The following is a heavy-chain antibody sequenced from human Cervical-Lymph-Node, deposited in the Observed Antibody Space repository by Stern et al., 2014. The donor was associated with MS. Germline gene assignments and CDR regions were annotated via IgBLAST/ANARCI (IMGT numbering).Heavy chain of an antibody. CDR3: ARDGGILDWVSYYYGMDV. CDR2: ISSNGRNS. J-gene: IGHJ6*02. D-gene: IGHD6-13*01. V-gene: IGHV3-64*07. CDR1: GFIFESYA. Sequence: EVQLLESGGGLVQPGGSLRLSCAASGFIFESYAMHWVRQAPGKGLEYVAVISSNGRNSFYADSVRGRFTISRDNYQNTVYLQMGSLRPEDMAVYYCARDGGILDWVSYYYGMDVWGQGTTVTVSS.